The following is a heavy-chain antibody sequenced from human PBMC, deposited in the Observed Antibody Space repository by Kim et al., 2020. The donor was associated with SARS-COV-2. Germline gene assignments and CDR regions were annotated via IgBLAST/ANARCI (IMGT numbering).Heavy chain of an antibody. V-gene: IGHV4-59*01. CDR1: GGSISSYY. Sequence: SETLSLTCTASGGSISSYYWSWIRQPPGKGLEWIGYIYYSGSTNYNPSLKSRVTISVDTSKNQFSLKLSSVTAPDTAVYYCARDHREWLQYTANWYYDLWGRGTMVTESS. D-gene: IGHD3-3*01. J-gene: IGHJ2*01. CDR3: ARDHREWLQYTANWYYDL. CDR2: IYYSGST.